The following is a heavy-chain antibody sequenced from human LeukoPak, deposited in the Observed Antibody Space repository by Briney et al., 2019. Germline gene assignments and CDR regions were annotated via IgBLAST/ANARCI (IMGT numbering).Heavy chain of an antibody. D-gene: IGHD3-22*01. CDR3: AKDPFPYDSSGYYYPDY. V-gene: IGHV3-30*18. Sequence: GGSLRLSCAASGFTFSSYGMHWVRQAPGKGLEWVAVISYDGSNKYYADSVKGRFTISRDNSKNTLYLQMNSLRAEDTAVYYCAKDPFPYDSSGYYYPDYRGQGTLVTVSS. J-gene: IGHJ4*02. CDR2: ISYDGSNK. CDR1: GFTFSSYG.